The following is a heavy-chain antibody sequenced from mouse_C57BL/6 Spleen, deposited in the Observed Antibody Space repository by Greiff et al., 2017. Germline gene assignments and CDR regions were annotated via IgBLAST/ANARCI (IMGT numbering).Heavy chain of an antibody. V-gene: IGHV1-59*01. CDR3: ARRRRDYFDY. CDR1: GYTFTSYW. Sequence: QVQLQQPGAELVRPGTSVKLSCKASGYTFTSYWMHWVKQRPGQGLEWIGVIDPSDSYTNYNQKFKGKATLTVDTSSSTAYMQLSSLTSADSAVYYCARRRRDYFDYWGQGTTLTVSS. D-gene: IGHD2-12*01. J-gene: IGHJ2*01. CDR2: IDPSDSYT.